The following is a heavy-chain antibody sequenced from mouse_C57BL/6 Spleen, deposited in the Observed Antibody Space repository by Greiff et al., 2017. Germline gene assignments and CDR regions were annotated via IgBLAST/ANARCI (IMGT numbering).Heavy chain of an antibody. V-gene: IGHV1-15*01. CDR3: TRAGGSCAAMDY. Sequence: QVQLQQSGAELVRPGASVTLSCKASGYTFTDYEMHWVKQTPVHGLEWIGAIYPGTGGTAYNQKFKGKDILTADKSSRTAYMELRSLTSEDSAVYDGTRAGGSCAAMDYWGQGTSVTVSS. D-gene: IGHD1-1*02. CDR2: IYPGTGGT. J-gene: IGHJ4*01. CDR1: GYTFTDYE.